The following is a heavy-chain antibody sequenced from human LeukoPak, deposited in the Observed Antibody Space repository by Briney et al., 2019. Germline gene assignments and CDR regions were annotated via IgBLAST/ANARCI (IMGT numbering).Heavy chain of an antibody. V-gene: IGHV1-2*02. CDR2: INPNSGGT. CDR1: GYTLTTFG. CDR3: GAAAGTGYFQH. J-gene: IGHJ1*01. D-gene: IGHD6-13*01. Sequence: ASAKVSCKASGYTLTTFGISGVRQPPDQGLGGMGWINPNSGGTNYAQKFQGRVTMTRDTSISTAYMELSRLRSDDTAVYYCGAAAGTGYFQHWGQGTLVTVSS.